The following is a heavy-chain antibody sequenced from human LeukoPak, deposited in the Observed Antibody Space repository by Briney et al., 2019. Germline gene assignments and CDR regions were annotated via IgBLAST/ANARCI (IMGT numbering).Heavy chain of an antibody. D-gene: IGHD3-16*01. CDR3: AREGGPYRPLDY. V-gene: IGHV4-39*07. CDR2: ANLQGST. CDR1: GGSISSSDYY. Sequence: SETLSLTCTVSGGSISSSDYYWAWIRRPPGKGLEWIGEANLQGSTNYNPSLMGRVAISVDTSENHVSLQLTSVTAADTAVYYCAREGGPYRPLDYSGQGTLVTVS. J-gene: IGHJ4*02.